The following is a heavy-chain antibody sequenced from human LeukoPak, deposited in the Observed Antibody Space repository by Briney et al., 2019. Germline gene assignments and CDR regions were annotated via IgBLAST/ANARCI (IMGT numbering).Heavy chain of an antibody. D-gene: IGHD3-22*01. CDR2: INHSGST. CDR1: GGSFSGYY. Sequence: SETLSLTCAVYGGSFSGYYWSWIRQPPGKGLEWIGEINHSGSTNYNSSLKSRVTISVDTSKNQFSLKLSSVTAADTAVYYCARERRYYYDSSGYYWVFDYWGQGTLVTVSS. J-gene: IGHJ4*02. CDR3: ARERRYYYDSSGYYWVFDY. V-gene: IGHV4-34*01.